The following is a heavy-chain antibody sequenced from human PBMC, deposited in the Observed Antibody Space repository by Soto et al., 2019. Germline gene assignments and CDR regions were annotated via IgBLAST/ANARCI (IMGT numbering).Heavy chain of an antibody. Sequence: PSETLSLTCAVYGGSFSGYYWSWIRQPPGKGLEWIGEINHSGSTNYNPSLKSRVTISVDTSKNQFSLKLSSVTAADTAVYYCARGQRCSSTSCYTWAYYYYGMDVWGQGTTVTV. CDR2: INHSGST. CDR1: GGSFSGYY. CDR3: ARGQRCSSTSCYTWAYYYYGMDV. V-gene: IGHV4-34*01. D-gene: IGHD2-2*02. J-gene: IGHJ6*02.